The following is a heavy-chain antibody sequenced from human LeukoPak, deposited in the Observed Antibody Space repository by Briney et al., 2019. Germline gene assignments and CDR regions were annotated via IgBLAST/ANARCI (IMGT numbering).Heavy chain of an antibody. Sequence: GGSLRLSCAASGFTFSSYSMNWVRQAPGKGLEWVSSISSSSYIYYADSVKGRFTISRDNAKNSLYLQMNSLRAEDTAVYYCARVGYCSGGSCPFYYWGQGTLVTVSS. J-gene: IGHJ4*02. CDR3: ARVGYCSGGSCPFYY. CDR2: ISSSSYI. D-gene: IGHD2-15*01. V-gene: IGHV3-21*01. CDR1: GFTFSSYS.